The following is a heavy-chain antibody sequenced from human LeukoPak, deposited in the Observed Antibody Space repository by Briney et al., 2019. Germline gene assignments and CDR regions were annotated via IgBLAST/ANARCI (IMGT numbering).Heavy chain of an antibody. CDR2: IYYSGST. V-gene: IGHV4-59*01. D-gene: IGHD4-17*01. Sequence: PSETLSLTCTVSGGSISSYYWSWIRQPPGKGLEWIGYIYYSGSTNYNPSPKSRVTISVDTSKNQFSLKLSSVTAADTAVYYCARAWDGDYPPAFDYWGQGTLVTVSS. J-gene: IGHJ4*02. CDR3: ARAWDGDYPPAFDY. CDR1: GGSISSYY.